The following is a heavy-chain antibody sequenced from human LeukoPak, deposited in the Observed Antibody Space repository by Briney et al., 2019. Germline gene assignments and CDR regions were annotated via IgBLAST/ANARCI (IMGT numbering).Heavy chain of an antibody. V-gene: IGHV4-39*01. J-gene: IGHJ4*02. Sequence: PSETLSLTCNVSGGSMNNIYYWGWIRQPPGKGLEWIGNIFYSGITYYNPSLRSRVTIAIDTSKSQFSLKLTSVTAADTAVYYCARAYRAAAATYYFDYWGQGTLVTVSS. CDR2: IFYSGIT. D-gene: IGHD6-13*01. CDR3: ARAYRAAAATYYFDY. CDR1: GGSMNNIYY.